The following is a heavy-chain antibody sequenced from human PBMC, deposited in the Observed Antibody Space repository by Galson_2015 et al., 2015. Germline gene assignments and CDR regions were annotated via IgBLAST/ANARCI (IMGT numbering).Heavy chain of an antibody. CDR2: IIPVFGRA. D-gene: IGHD2-15*01. V-gene: IGHV1-69*01. Sequence: KVSCKASGGTFSSYAISWVRQAPGQGPEWMGGIIPVFGRANYAQNFQGRVTITADESTRTAYMELSSLRSEDTAVYYCARDSGRGWYGMDVWGQGTTVTVSS. CDR3: ARDSGRGWYGMDV. CDR1: GGTFSSYA. J-gene: IGHJ6*02.